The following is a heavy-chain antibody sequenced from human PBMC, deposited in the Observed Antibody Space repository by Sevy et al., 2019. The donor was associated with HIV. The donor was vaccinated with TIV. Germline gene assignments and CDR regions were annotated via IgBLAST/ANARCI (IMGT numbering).Heavy chain of an antibody. CDR2: INGSGGST. V-gene: IGHV3-23*01. J-gene: IGHJ4*02. CDR3: AKVPMIVVVIDPTFDY. D-gene: IGHD3-22*01. Sequence: GGSLRLSCAASGFTFSSYAMSWVRQAPGKGLEWVSAINGSGGSTYYADSVKGRFTISRDNSKNTLYLQMNSLKAEDAAGYYFAKVPMIVVVIDPTFDYWGQGTLVTVSS. CDR1: GFTFSSYA.